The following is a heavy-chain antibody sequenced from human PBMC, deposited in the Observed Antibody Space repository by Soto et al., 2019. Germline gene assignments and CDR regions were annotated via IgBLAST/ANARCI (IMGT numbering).Heavy chain of an antibody. J-gene: IGHJ6*02. Sequence: EVQLVESGGGLVKPGGYLRLSCAASGFTFSSYSMNWVRQAPGKGLEWVSSISSSSSYIYYADSVKGRFTISRDNAKNSLYLQMNSLRAEDTAVYYCARDVGGSSSGYYYDYGMDVWGQGTTVTVSS. V-gene: IGHV3-21*01. CDR3: ARDVGGSSSGYYYDYGMDV. CDR2: ISSSSSYI. D-gene: IGHD6-6*01. CDR1: GFTFSSYS.